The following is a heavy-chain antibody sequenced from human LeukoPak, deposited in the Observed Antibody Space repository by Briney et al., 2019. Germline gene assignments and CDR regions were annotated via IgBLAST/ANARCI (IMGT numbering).Heavy chain of an antibody. CDR3: ARDRALDY. CDR2: ISSSSSYI. J-gene: IGHJ4*02. Sequence: GGSLRLSCAASGFTFSSYSMNWVRQAPGKGLEWVSYISSSSSYIYYADSVKGRFTISRDSAKNTLYLQMNSLRAEDTAVYYCARDRALDYWGQGTLVTVSS. V-gene: IGHV3-21*01. D-gene: IGHD3-10*01. CDR1: GFTFSSYS.